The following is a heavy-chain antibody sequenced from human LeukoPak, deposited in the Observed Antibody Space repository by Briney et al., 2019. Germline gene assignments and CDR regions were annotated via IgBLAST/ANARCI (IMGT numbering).Heavy chain of an antibody. V-gene: IGHV1-18*01. CDR1: GYTFTSYG. CDR2: ISTYNGNT. Sequence: ASVKVSFKASGYTFTSYGISWMRQAPGQGLEWVGWISTYNGNTDYPQKLQGRVTLTTDTSTSTAYMELRSLRSDDTAVYYCSRDRGLYWGQGTLVTVSS. J-gene: IGHJ4*02. CDR3: SRDRGLY.